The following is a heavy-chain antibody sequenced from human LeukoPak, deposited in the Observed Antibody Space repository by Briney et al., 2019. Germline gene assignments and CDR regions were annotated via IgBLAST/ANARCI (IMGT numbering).Heavy chain of an antibody. CDR2: IYYSGST. Sequence: PSETLSLTCTVSGGSISSGDYYWSCIRQPPGKGLECIGYIYYSGSTYYNPSLKSRVTISVDTSKNQFSLKLSSVTAADTAVYYCARDRTIPNSGNSFDPWGQGTLVTVSS. V-gene: IGHV4-30-4*01. D-gene: IGHD1-26*01. CDR1: GGSISSGDYY. CDR3: ARDRTIPNSGNSFDP. J-gene: IGHJ5*02.